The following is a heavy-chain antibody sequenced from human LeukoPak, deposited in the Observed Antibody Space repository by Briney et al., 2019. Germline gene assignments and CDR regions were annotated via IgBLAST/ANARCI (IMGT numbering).Heavy chain of an antibody. J-gene: IGHJ3*02. CDR3: ARDTSSVGAFDI. V-gene: IGHV4-31*03. D-gene: IGHD3-22*01. CDR1: GGPIGSGGYY. Sequence: SETLSLTCTVSGGPIGSGGYYWSWIRQLPGKGLEWIGNIFHSGSTYYNPSLKRRFTISVDTSKNQFSLKLSSVTAADTAVYYCARDTSSVGAFDIWGQGTMVTVSS. CDR2: IFHSGST.